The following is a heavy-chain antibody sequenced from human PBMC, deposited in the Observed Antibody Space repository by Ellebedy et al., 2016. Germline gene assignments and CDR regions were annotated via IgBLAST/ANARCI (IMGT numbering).Heavy chain of an antibody. J-gene: IGHJ6*03. V-gene: IGHV4-34*01. CDR1: GGSFSGYY. D-gene: IGHD6-19*01. CDR3: ARKNRQWLEGSTGGNYYYYMDV. CDR2: INHSGST. Sequence: SETLSLXCAVYGGSFSGYYWSWIRQPPGKGLEWIGEINHSGSTNYNPSLKSRVTISVDTSKNQFSLKLSSVTAADTAVYYCARKNRQWLEGSTGGNYYYYMDVWGKGTTVTVSS.